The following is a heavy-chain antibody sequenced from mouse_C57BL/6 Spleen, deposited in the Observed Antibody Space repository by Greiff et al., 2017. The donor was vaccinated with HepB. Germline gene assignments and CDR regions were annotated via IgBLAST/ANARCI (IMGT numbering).Heavy chain of an antibody. CDR1: GFNIKDDY. CDR2: IDPENGDT. V-gene: IGHV14-4*01. Sequence: EVQLQQSGAELVRPGASVKLSCTASGFNIKDDYMHWVKQRPEQGLEWIGWIDPENGDTEYASKFQGKATITADTSSNTAYLQLSSLTSEDTAVYYCTARRYFDVWGTRTTVTVSS. J-gene: IGHJ1*03. CDR3: TARRYFDV.